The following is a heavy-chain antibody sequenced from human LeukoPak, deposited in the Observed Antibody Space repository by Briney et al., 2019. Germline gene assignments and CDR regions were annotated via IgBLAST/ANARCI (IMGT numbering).Heavy chain of an antibody. CDR3: ARRDDY. V-gene: IGHV1-18*01. Sequence: XPGQGLEWMGWISAYNGNTNYAQKLQGRVTMATDTSTSTAYMELRSLRSDDTAVYYCARRDDYWGQGTLVTVSS. CDR2: ISAYNGNT. J-gene: IGHJ4*02.